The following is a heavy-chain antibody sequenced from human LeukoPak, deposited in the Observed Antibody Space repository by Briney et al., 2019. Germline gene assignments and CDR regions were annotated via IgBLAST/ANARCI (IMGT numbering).Heavy chain of an antibody. CDR2: IYTSGST. Sequence: SETLSLTCTVSGYSISSGYYWGWIRQPPGKGLEWIGRIYTSGSTNYNPSLKSRVTMSVDTSKNQFSLKLSSVTAADTAVYYCARDQSGYGTTFDYWGQGTLVTVSS. V-gene: IGHV4-38-2*02. CDR1: GYSISSGYY. J-gene: IGHJ4*02. D-gene: IGHD5-12*01. CDR3: ARDQSGYGTTFDY.